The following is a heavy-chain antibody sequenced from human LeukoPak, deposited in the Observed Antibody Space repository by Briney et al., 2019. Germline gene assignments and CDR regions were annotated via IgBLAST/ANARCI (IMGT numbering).Heavy chain of an antibody. CDR1: GFTFSSYA. D-gene: IGHD5-12*01. V-gene: IGHV3-23*01. Sequence: GGSLRLSRAASGFTFSSYAMGWVRQAPGKGLEWVSAISGSGGRIYYADSVKGRFTISRDNSKNTLYLQMNSLRSEDTAVYYCAKDTSGYDPYFDYWGQGTLVTASS. CDR3: AKDTSGYDPYFDY. CDR2: ISGSGGRI. J-gene: IGHJ4*02.